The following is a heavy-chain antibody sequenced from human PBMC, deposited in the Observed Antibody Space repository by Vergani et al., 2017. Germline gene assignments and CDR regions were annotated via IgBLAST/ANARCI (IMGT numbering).Heavy chain of an antibody. J-gene: IGHJ4*02. CDR2: ISSSGVST. CDR1: GFTFSNYA. CDR3: AKGVWQLVNGAYFDY. D-gene: IGHD6-6*01. V-gene: IGHV3-23*01. Sequence: EVHLWESGGGLGQPGGSLRLSCVASGFTFSNYAMSWVRQAPGKGLEWVSTISSSGVSTYYVDSVKGRFTISRDNSKNTLYLQMNSLRAEDTAVYYCAKGVWQLVNGAYFDYWGQGTLVTVSS.